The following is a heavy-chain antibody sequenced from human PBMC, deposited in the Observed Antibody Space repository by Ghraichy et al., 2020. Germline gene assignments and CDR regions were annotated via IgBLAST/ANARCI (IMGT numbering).Heavy chain of an antibody. CDR1: GFPFSSYS. CDR2: ITGSGRTK. Sequence: LSLTCVGSGFPFSSYSFNWVRQSPGKGLEWASYITGSGRTKSYADSVKGRFTISRDNAQNSLYLQMNSLRDEDTAVYYCARGSRVVRFYYYDGMDVWGQVTTVTVSS. V-gene: IGHV3-48*02. J-gene: IGHJ6*02. D-gene: IGHD4-23*01. CDR3: ARGSRVVRFYYYDGMDV.